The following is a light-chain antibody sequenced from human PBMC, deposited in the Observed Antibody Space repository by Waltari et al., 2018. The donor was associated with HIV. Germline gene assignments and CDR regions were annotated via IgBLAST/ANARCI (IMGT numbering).Light chain of an antibody. V-gene: IGKV1-39*01. J-gene: IGKJ1*01. CDR2: AAS. Sequence: DVHMTQSPYSLSASVRDRVNITYRPSRDIGTYLNWYQQKPGHAPKLLVYAASRLQSGVPERFTGSGDGTDFTLTITSLQSEDSATYYCQQSYSTLRTFGQGTKL. CDR3: QQSYSTLRT. CDR1: RDIGTY.